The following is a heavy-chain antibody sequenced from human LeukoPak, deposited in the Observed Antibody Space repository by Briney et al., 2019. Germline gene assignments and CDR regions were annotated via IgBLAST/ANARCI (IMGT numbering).Heavy chain of an antibody. D-gene: IGHD1-26*01. CDR1: GGSFSNYY. Sequence: SETLSLTCAVYGGSFSNYYWTWIRQLPGKGLEWIGEINPSRSTNYNPSLKRQVTISADTTMNQFTLRLSSVTAADAAVYYCARGVVGATSFDYWGQGTLVTVSS. J-gene: IGHJ4*02. V-gene: IGHV4-34*01. CDR2: INPSRST. CDR3: ARGVVGATSFDY.